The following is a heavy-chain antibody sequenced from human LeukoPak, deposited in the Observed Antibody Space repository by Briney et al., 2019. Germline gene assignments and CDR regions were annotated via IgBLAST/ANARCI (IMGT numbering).Heavy chain of an antibody. J-gene: IGHJ4*02. Sequence: SESLSLTCTVSGGSISSSGYYWGWTRQPPGKGLEWIGSIYYSGSTYYNPSLKSRVTISVDTSKNQFSLKLSFVTAADTAVYYCARKNYDILTGYPGHFDYWGQGTLVTVS. CDR1: GGSISSSGYY. CDR3: ARKNYDILTGYPGHFDY. CDR2: IYYSGST. D-gene: IGHD3-9*01. V-gene: IGHV4-39*01.